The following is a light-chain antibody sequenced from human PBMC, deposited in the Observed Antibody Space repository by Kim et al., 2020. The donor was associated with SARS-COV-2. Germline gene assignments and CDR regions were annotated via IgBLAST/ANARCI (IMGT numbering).Light chain of an antibody. V-gene: IGKV3-15*01. Sequence: EMVMTQSPATLSVSPGERATLSCRASQSVYSNLAWYKQKPGQAPRLLIYGASTRATGIPARFSGSGSGTEFTLTISSLQSEDFAVYYCQQYNKWPPIFGPGTKVDIK. CDR3: QQYNKWPPI. CDR2: GAS. J-gene: IGKJ3*01. CDR1: QSVYSN.